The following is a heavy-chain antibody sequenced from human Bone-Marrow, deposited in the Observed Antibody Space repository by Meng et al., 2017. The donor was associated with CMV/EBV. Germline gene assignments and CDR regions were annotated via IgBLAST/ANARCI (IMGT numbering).Heavy chain of an antibody. CDR3: ARDTVVVPAANSGYYYYYGMDV. J-gene: IGHJ6*02. D-gene: IGHD2-2*01. CDR1: GGTFSSYS. V-gene: IGHV3-21*01. Sequence: GGSLRLSCAASGGTFSSYSMNWVRQAPGKGLEWVSSISSSSSYIYYADSVKGRFTISRDNAKDSLYLQMNSLRAEDTAVYYCARDTVVVPAANSGYYYYYGMDVWGQGTTVTVSS. CDR2: ISSSSSYI.